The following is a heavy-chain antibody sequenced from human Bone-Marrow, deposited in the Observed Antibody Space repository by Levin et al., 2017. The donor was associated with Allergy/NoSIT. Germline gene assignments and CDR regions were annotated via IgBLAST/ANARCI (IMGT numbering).Heavy chain of an antibody. V-gene: IGHV2-5*02. CDR1: GFSLSPLGVG. J-gene: IGHJ4*02. Sequence: SGPTLVKPTQTLTLTCAFSGFSLSPLGVGVGWIRPPPGKALEWLGIIYWDGEKRYSPSLKNRLTITKDTSKNQVVLMMTNMDPVDTATYYCAHSSPNYFYYWGQGTLVTVSS. CDR2: IYWDGEK. CDR3: AHSSPNYFYY.